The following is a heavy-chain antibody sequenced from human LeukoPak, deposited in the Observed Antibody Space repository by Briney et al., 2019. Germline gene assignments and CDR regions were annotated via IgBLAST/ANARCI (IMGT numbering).Heavy chain of an antibody. CDR3: ASIPATSYYFGY. Sequence: GGSLRLSCAASRFTFSSYAMHWVRQAPGKGLEWVAVISYDGSNKYYADSVKGRFTISRDNSKNTLYLQMNSLRAEDTAVYYCASIPATSYYFGYWGQGTLVTVSS. D-gene: IGHD3-16*02. CDR2: ISYDGSNK. J-gene: IGHJ4*02. CDR1: RFTFSSYA. V-gene: IGHV3-30*04.